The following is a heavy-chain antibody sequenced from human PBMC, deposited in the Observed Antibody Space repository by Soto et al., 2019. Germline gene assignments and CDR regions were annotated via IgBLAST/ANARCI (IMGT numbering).Heavy chain of an antibody. Sequence: EVQLVESGGGLVQPGGSLRLSCAASGFTFSNYWMHWVRQVPGKGLVWVSRINSDGSSTTYADSVKGRFTISRDNAKNTLYLQMNSLRAEDTAVYYCARDPAPIGWYDYWGQGTLVTVSS. J-gene: IGHJ4*02. CDR1: GFTFSNYW. CDR2: INSDGSST. D-gene: IGHD6-19*01. V-gene: IGHV3-74*01. CDR3: ARDPAPIGWYDY.